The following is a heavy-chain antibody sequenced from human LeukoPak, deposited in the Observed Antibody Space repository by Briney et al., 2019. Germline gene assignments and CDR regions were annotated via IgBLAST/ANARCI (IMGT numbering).Heavy chain of an antibody. CDR1: GFTFSSYA. J-gene: IGHJ4*02. D-gene: IGHD6-19*01. CDR3: ADSSGASDY. CDR2: ISSNGGST. Sequence: PGGSLRLSCSASGFTFSSYAMHWVRQAPGKGLECVSAISSNGGSTYYADSVKGRFTISRHNSKNTLYLQMSSLRAEDTAVYYCADSSGASDYWGQGTLVTVSS. V-gene: IGHV3-64D*06.